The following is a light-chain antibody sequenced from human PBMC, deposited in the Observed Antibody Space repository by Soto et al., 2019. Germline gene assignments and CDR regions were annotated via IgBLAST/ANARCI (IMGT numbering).Light chain of an antibody. J-gene: IGKJ2*01. CDR3: QQFGSTPYT. V-gene: IGKV3-20*01. Sequence: EIVLTQAPANLSLSPGERATLSCRASQVVSTSYLAWYYQKPGQAPRLLIYATSRRATHIPDRFSGSVSGTDFTLTVSKLEPEDFAVVYCQQFGSTPYTFGQGPKLAIK. CDR1: QVVSTSY. CDR2: ATS.